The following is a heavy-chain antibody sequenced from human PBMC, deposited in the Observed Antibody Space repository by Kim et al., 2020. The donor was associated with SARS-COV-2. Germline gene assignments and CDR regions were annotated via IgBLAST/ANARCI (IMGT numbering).Heavy chain of an antibody. V-gene: IGHV3-33*06. D-gene: IGHD6-19*01. CDR1: GFTFSSYG. CDR3: AKGDIAVAGMSYFDY. CDR2: IWYDGSNK. Sequence: GGSLRLSCAASGFTFSSYGMHWVRQAPGKGLEWVAVIWYDGSNKYYADSVKGRFTISRDNSKNTLYLQMNSLRAEDTAVYYCAKGDIAVAGMSYFDYWGQGTLVTVSS. J-gene: IGHJ4*02.